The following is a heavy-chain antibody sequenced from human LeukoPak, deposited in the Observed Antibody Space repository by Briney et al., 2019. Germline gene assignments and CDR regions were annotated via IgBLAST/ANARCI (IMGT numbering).Heavy chain of an antibody. CDR2: INPNSGGT. D-gene: IGHD5-12*01. CDR1: GYTFTGYY. Sequence: GASVKVSCKASGYTFTGYYMHWVRQAPGQGLEWMGWINPNSGGTNYAQKFQGRVTMTRDTSISTAYMELSRLRSDDTAVYYCARDVRRLVATTSLFDYWGQGTLVTVSS. CDR3: ARDVRRLVATTSLFDY. J-gene: IGHJ4*02. V-gene: IGHV1-2*02.